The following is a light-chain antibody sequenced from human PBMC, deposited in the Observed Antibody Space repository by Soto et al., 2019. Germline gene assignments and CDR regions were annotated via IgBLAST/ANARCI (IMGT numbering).Light chain of an antibody. J-gene: IGLJ2*01. CDR3: SSYTSTSAVV. V-gene: IGLV2-14*03. Sequence: QSALTQPASVSGSPGQSITISCTGTSCDVGGYNFVSWYRQHPGTAPKLLIYDDTNRPSGVSNRFSGSKSGNTASLTISGLQGEDEADYYCSSYTSTSAVVFGGGTKLTVL. CDR1: SCDVGGYNF. CDR2: DDT.